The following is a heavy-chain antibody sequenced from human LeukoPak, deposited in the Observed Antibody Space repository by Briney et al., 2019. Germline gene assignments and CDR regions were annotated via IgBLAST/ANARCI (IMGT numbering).Heavy chain of an antibody. D-gene: IGHD6-13*01. CDR3: AKDDGRGIAVAGLFDY. CDR1: GFTFSVAA. Sequence: GGSLRLSCAASGFTFSVAAMTWVRQAPGKGLEWVAVITYDGSNKYYADSVKGRFTISRDNSKNTLYLQMNSLRAEDTAVYYCAKDDGRGIAVAGLFDYWGQGTLVTVSS. J-gene: IGHJ4*02. V-gene: IGHV3-30*18. CDR2: ITYDGSNK.